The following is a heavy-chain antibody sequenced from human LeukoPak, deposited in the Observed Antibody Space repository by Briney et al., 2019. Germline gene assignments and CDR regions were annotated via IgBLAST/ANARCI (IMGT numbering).Heavy chain of an antibody. J-gene: IGHJ4*02. CDR3: AKDSGLVSRGY. D-gene: IGHD6-19*01. CDR2: ISGSGGST. CDR1: GGSFSGYY. Sequence: PSETLSLTCAVYGGSFSGYYWSWIRQPPGKGLEWVSAISGSGGSTYYADSVKGRFTISRDNSKNTLYLQMNSLRAEDTAVYYCAKDSGLVSRGYWGQGTLVTVSS. V-gene: IGHV3-23*01.